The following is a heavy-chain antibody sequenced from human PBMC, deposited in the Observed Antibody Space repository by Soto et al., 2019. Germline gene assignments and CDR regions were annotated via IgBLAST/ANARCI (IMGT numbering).Heavy chain of an antibody. Sequence: GGSLRLSCAASGFTFSSCAMHRVRLAPGKGLEWVAVISNDGVNGYYADSVKGRFTISRDNSKNTVYLQMNSLRAKDTAVYYCAKGSAGHYDSGTLLDWGQGTLVTVSS. V-gene: IGHV3-30-3*01. D-gene: IGHD3-10*01. CDR2: ISNDGVNG. J-gene: IGHJ4*02. CDR1: GFTFSSCA. CDR3: AKGSAGHYDSGTLLD.